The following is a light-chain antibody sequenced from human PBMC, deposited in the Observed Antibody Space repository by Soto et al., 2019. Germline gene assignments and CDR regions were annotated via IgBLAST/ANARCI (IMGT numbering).Light chain of an antibody. CDR3: SSYTSSSTLLYV. J-gene: IGLJ1*01. V-gene: IGLV2-14*01. CDR1: SSDVGGYNY. Sequence: QSVLTQPASVSGSAGQSITISCTGTSSDVGGYNYVSWYQQHPGKAPKLMIYDVSNRPSGVSNRFSGSKSGNTASLTIPGLQAEDEADYYCSSYTSSSTLLYVFGTGTKVTVL. CDR2: DVS.